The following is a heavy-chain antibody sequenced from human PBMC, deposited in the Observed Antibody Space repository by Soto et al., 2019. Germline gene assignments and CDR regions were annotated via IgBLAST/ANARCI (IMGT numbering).Heavy chain of an antibody. CDR1: GGSISSSSYY. V-gene: IGHV4-39*01. CDR3: ARQCSGGSCYSEPDY. D-gene: IGHD2-15*01. CDR2: IYYSGST. Sequence: PWETLSLTCSVSGGSISSSSYYWGWIRQPPGKGLEWIGSIYYSGSTYYNPSLNSRVTISVDTSTNQFFLKLSSVTSADTAVYYCARQCSGGSCYSEPDYWGQGTLVTVSS. J-gene: IGHJ4*02.